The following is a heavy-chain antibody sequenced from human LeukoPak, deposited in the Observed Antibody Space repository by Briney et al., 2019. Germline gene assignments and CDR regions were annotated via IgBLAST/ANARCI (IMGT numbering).Heavy chain of an antibody. D-gene: IGHD2-15*01. CDR2: ISYDGSNK. CDR3: ARDLEDCSDNHCYTWLDP. J-gene: IGHJ5*02. V-gene: IGHV3-30-3*01. Sequence: GGSLRLSCAASGFTFSTYAMHWVRQAPGKGLEWVAVISYDGSNKYYADSVKGRFTISRENSKNTLYLQMNSLRAEDTAVYYCARDLEDCSDNHCYTWLDPWGQGTLVTVSS. CDR1: GFTFSTYA.